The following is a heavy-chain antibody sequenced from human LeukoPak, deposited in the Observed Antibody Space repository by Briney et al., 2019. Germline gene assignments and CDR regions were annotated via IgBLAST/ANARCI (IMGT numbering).Heavy chain of an antibody. CDR3: AGNPYDVTYYGMDV. CDR2: INPNSGGT. CDR1: GYSFTAYY. Sequence: GASVKVSCKASGYSFTAYYIHWVRQAPGQGLEWMAWINPNSGGTNYAQKFQGRVTVTRDTSISTAYMDLSSLRFDDTAVYYCAGNPYDVTYYGMDVWGQGTTVTVSS. J-gene: IGHJ6*02. D-gene: IGHD3-22*01. V-gene: IGHV1-2*02.